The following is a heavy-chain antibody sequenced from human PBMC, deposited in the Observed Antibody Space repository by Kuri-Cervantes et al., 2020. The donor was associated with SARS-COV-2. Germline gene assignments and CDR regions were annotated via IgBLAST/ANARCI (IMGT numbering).Heavy chain of an antibody. CDR2: IDWDDDR. D-gene: IGHD4-11*01. CDR3: ARVQATTVIADY. Sequence: SGPTLVKPTQTLTLTCTFSGFPLNTSAMCVSWIRQPPGKALEWLARIDWDDDRYYSTSLKTRLTISKDTSKNQVVLTMTNMDPVDTATYYCARVQATTVIADYWGQGTLVTVSS. V-gene: IGHV2-70*11. J-gene: IGHJ4*02. CDR1: GFPLNTSAMC.